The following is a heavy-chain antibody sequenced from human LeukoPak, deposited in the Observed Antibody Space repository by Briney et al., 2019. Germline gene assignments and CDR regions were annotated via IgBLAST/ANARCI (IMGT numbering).Heavy chain of an antibody. D-gene: IGHD3-10*01. CDR3: ARELLWFGELFSPNYFDY. V-gene: IGHV6-1*01. Sequence: SQTLSLTCAISGDSVSSNSAAWNWLRQSPSRGLEWLGRTYYRSKWYNDYAVSVKSRITTNPDTSKNQFSLQLNSVTPEDTAVYYCARELLWFGELFSPNYFDYWGQGTLVTVSS. CDR1: GDSVSSNSAA. CDR2: TYYRSKWYN. J-gene: IGHJ4*01.